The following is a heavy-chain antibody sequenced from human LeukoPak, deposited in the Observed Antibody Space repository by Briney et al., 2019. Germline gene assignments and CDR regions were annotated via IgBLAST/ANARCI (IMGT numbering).Heavy chain of an antibody. Sequence: GGSLRLSCAASGFTLTNFWMNWIRRAPGGGLEWVANIRPDESEQLYVDSVKGRFTITRDNAKNSVYVQMNSLRADDTAVYYCAGRDSARNPWAYWGQGTLVTVST. J-gene: IGHJ4*02. CDR1: GFTLTNFW. CDR3: AGRDSARNPWAY. D-gene: IGHD4-11*01. CDR2: IRPDESEQ. V-gene: IGHV3-7*01.